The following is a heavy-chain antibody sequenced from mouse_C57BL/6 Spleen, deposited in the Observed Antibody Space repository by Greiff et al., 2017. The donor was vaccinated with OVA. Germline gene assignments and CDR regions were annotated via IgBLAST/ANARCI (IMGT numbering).Heavy chain of an antibody. CDR3: SRGGTTVVFDY. D-gene: IGHD1-1*01. CDR1: GFNIKDYY. J-gene: IGHJ2*01. Sequence: EVQLQQSGAELVKPGASVKLSCTASGFNIKDYYMPWVKQRTEQGLEWIGRIDPEDGGTKYAPPFPGQATITADTSSHTAYLQLSSLTSEDTAVYYCSRGGTTVVFDYWGQGTTLTVSS. CDR2: IDPEDGGT. V-gene: IGHV14-2*01.